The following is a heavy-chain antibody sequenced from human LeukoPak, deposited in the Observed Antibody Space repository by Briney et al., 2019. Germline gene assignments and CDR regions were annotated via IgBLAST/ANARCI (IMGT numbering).Heavy chain of an antibody. D-gene: IGHD5-18*01. V-gene: IGHV3-53*01. CDR1: GFSVSSDY. Sequence: PGRSLRLSCVASGFSVSSDYMTWVRQAPGKGLEWVSVLYSGGSTYYADSVKGRFTISRDNSKNTLYLQMNNLRVEDTAVYYCARYHTALNYWGQGTLVTASS. J-gene: IGHJ4*02. CDR3: ARYHTALNY. CDR2: LYSGGST.